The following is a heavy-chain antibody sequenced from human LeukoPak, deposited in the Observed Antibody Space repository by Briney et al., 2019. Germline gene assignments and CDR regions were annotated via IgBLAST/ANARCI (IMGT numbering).Heavy chain of an antibody. V-gene: IGHV3-7*05. Sequence: PGGSLRLSCAASGFTFSGSWMTWVRQAPGKGLEWVAHKKEDGSDKYYVDSVTGRFTISRDNTKNSLYLQMSSLRAEDTAVYYCATWNSDWEFAYWGQGTLVSVSS. CDR1: GFTFSGSW. D-gene: IGHD1/OR15-1a*01. J-gene: IGHJ4*02. CDR3: ATWNSDWEFAY. CDR2: KKEDGSDK.